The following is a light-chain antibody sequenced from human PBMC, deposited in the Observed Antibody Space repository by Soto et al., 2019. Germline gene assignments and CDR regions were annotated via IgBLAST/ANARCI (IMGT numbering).Light chain of an antibody. CDR1: QFVSSN. CDR2: GAS. Sequence: EIVMTQSPPTLSVSPGERATLSCRASQFVSSNLAWYQQKPGQAPRLLIYGASTRATGIPARFGGSGSETEFVLTISDLQSEDFAVYYCQHYSNWPLTFGGGTKVEMK. CDR3: QHYSNWPLT. V-gene: IGKV3-15*01. J-gene: IGKJ4*01.